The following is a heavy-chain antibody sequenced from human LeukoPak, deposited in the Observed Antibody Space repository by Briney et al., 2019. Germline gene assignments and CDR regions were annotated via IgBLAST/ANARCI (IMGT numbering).Heavy chain of an antibody. Sequence: GESLKVSCKGSGYSFTSYWIGWVRQMPGKGLEWMGIIYPGDSDTRYSPSFQGQVTISADKSISTAYLQWSSLKASDTAMYYCARHPYCSSTSCHGSWSDPWGQGTLVTVSS. CDR3: ARHPYCSSTSCHGSWSDP. CDR1: GYSFTSYW. D-gene: IGHD2-2*01. J-gene: IGHJ5*02. CDR2: IYPGDSDT. V-gene: IGHV5-51*01.